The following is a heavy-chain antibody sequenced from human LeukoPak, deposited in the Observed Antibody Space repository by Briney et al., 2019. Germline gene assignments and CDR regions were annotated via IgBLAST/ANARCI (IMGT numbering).Heavy chain of an antibody. CDR3: ARGIGLSWSLDS. CDR1: GFTVSNDY. J-gene: IGHJ4*02. D-gene: IGHD6-13*01. CDR2: IYPDHRT. V-gene: IGHV3-53*01. Sequence: GGSLRLTCAVSGFTVSNDYMSWVRQAPGKGLEWVSVIYPDHRTYYADSVKGRFTISGDNSKNTLYLQMNSLRAEDTAVYYCARGIGLSWSLDSWGQGTLVTVSS.